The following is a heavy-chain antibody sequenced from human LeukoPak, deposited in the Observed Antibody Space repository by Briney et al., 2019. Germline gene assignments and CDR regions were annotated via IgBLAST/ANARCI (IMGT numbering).Heavy chain of an antibody. J-gene: IGHJ4*02. V-gene: IGHV3-66*01. CDR2: IYSGGST. CDR1: GFTVSSNY. D-gene: IGHD1-26*01. Sequence: GGSLRLSCAASGFTVSSNYMSWVRQAPGKGLEWVSVIYSGGSTYYADSVKGRFTISRDNSKNTLYLQMNSLRAEDTAVYYCAKWDRVGATRYFDYWGQGTLVTVSS. CDR3: AKWDRVGATRYFDY.